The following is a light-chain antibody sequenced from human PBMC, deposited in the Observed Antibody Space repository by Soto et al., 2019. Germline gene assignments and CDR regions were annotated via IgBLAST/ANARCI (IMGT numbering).Light chain of an antibody. CDR2: EVS. V-gene: IGLV2-8*01. J-gene: IGLJ2*01. CDR3: SSYVDAGSDVV. CDR1: SSDVGGYNY. Sequence: QSALTQPPSASGSPGQSVTISCTGTSSDVGGYNYVSWYQQHPGKVPKLMIYEVSRRPSGVPDRFSGSKSGNTASLTVSGLQTEDDADYYCSSYVDAGSDVVFGGGTPLTVL.